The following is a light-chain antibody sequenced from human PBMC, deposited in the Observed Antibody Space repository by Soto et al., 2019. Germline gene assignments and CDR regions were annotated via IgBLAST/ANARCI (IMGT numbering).Light chain of an antibody. CDR1: GSNIGAGYD. Sequence: QAVVTQPPSVSGAPGQRVTISCTGSGSNIGAGYDVHWYQHLPGTATKLLIYSNRNRPSGVPDRFSGSKSGTSASLAITGLQAEDEADYYCQSYDSSLSGYVFGTGTKLTVL. CDR3: QSYDSSLSGYV. V-gene: IGLV1-40*01. CDR2: SNR. J-gene: IGLJ1*01.